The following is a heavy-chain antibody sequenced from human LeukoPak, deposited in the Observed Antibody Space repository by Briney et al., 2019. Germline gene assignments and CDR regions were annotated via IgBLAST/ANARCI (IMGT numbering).Heavy chain of an antibody. J-gene: IGHJ4*02. CDR2: IESDGRT. CDR1: GFTLSSHW. D-gene: IGHD3/OR15-3a*01. CDR3: ARDGRGPDY. V-gene: IGHV3-74*01. Sequence: AGSLRLSCAASGFTLSSHWMHWVRHVPGKGLVSVSRIESDGRTAYADSVKGRFIISRDNAKNTLYLQMNSLRVEDTAVYYCARDGRGPDYWGQGTLVTVSS.